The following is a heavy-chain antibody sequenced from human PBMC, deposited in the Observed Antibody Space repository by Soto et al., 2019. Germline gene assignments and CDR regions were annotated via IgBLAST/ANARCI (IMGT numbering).Heavy chain of an antibody. CDR2: IIPIFGTA. Sequence: QVQLVQSGAEVKKPGSSVKVSCKASGGTFSSYAISWVRLAPGQGLEWMGGIIPIFGTANYAQKFQGRVTITADESTSTAYMELSSLRSEDTAVYYCARVEDCGGDCSNWYFDLWGRGTLVTVSS. CDR3: ARVEDCGGDCSNWYFDL. CDR1: GGTFSSYA. D-gene: IGHD2-21*02. J-gene: IGHJ2*01. V-gene: IGHV1-69*12.